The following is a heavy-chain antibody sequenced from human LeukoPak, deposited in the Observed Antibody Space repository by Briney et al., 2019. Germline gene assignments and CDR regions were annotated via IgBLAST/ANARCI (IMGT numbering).Heavy chain of an antibody. Sequence: GGSLRLSCAASGFTFSSYGMHWVRQAPGKGLEWVAVIPYDGSNKFYADSVKGRFTFSRDNSKNTLYLQMNSLRAEDTAVYYCARDVGGFETYYFDYWGQGTLVTVSS. CDR1: GFTFSSYG. V-gene: IGHV3-30*03. CDR2: IPYDGSNK. D-gene: IGHD3-10*01. CDR3: ARDVGGFETYYFDY. J-gene: IGHJ4*02.